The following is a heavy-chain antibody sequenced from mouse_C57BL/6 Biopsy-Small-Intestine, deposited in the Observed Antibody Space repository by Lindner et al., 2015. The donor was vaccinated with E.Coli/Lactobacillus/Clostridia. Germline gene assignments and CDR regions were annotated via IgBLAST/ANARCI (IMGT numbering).Heavy chain of an antibody. V-gene: IGHV1-82*01. J-gene: IGHJ1*03. CDR3: ARYSNYWYFDV. CDR1: GYAFSSSW. CDR2: IYPGDGDT. Sequence: QLQESGPELVKPGASVKISCKASGYAFSSSWMNWVKQRPGKGLEWIGRIYPGDGDTNYNGKFKGKATLTADKSSSTAYMQLSSLTSEDSAVYFCARYSNYWYFDVWGTGTTVTVSS. D-gene: IGHD2-5*01.